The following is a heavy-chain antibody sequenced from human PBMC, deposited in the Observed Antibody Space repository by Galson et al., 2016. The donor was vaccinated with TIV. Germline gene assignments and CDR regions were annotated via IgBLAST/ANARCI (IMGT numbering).Heavy chain of an antibody. D-gene: IGHD3-16*02. CDR2: VSPGSSYI. J-gene: IGHJ5*02. CDR3: ASSSSYHHLVNWFDP. CDR1: GFTFSDYT. Sequence: LRLSCAASGFTFSDYTMTWVRQAPGKGPEWVSSVSPGSSYIYYADSVKGRFSVSRDNAKNSLFLQMNSLRAEDTAMYYCASSSSYHHLVNWFDPWGQGTLLTVSS. V-gene: IGHV3-21*01.